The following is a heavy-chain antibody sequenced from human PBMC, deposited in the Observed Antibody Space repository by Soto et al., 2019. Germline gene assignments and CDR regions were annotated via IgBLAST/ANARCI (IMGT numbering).Heavy chain of an antibody. V-gene: IGHV4-39*01. Sequence: SETLSLTCTVSGGSISSSSYYWGWTRQPPGKGLEWIGSIYYSGSTYYNPSLKSRVTISVDTSKNQFSLKLSSVTAADTAVYYCARQRGYYDSSGYAFDVWGQGTMVTVSS. D-gene: IGHD3-22*01. J-gene: IGHJ3*01. CDR2: IYYSGST. CDR3: ARQRGYYDSSGYAFDV. CDR1: GGSISSSSYY.